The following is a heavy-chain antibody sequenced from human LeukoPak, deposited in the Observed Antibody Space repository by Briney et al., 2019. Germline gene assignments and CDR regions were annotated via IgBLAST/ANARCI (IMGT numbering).Heavy chain of an antibody. D-gene: IGHD3-3*01. Sequence: WGSLRLSCAASGFTFSSYGMHWVRQAPGKGLEWVAFIRYDGSNKYYADSVKGRFTISRDNSKNTLYLQMNSLRAEDTAVYYCAKDPTIFGVVIPSLFDYWGQGTLVTVSS. J-gene: IGHJ4*02. CDR3: AKDPTIFGVVIPSLFDY. V-gene: IGHV3-30*02. CDR2: IRYDGSNK. CDR1: GFTFSSYG.